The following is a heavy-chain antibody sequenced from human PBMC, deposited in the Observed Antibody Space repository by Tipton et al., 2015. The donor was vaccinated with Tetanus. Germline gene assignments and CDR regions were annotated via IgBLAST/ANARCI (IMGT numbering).Heavy chain of an antibody. V-gene: IGHV4-39*07. CDR2: IHYDGTT. CDR3: ARDDGYTGLNS. Sequence: GLVKPSETLSLTCTVSGGSLSRISYYWCAIRQRPGKGLEWIGSIHYDGTTHYNPSLNSRVTMSVDMSKNQFSLRLSSVTAADAAVYFCARDDGYTGLNSWGQGALVAVST. J-gene: IGHJ4*02. CDR1: GGSLSRISYY. D-gene: IGHD5-24*01.